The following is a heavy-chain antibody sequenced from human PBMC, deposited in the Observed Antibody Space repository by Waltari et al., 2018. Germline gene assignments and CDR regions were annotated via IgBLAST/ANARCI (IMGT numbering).Heavy chain of an antibody. Sequence: QVQLVQSGAEVKKPGASLKVSCKASGYIFTNYGISWVRQAPGQGLEWMGWISGKNRYTNFAQKFLGRLTMAKDTATNTVYMELSRLTSDDTAVYYCAKDRHQLIEEGFLLALDPWGQGTLVTVSS. D-gene: IGHD2-2*01. V-gene: IGHV1-18*04. CDR1: GYIFTNYG. CDR2: ISGKNRYT. J-gene: IGHJ5*02. CDR3: AKDRHQLIEEGFLLALDP.